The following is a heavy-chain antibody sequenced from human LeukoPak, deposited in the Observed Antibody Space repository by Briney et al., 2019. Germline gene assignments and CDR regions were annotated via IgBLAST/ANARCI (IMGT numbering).Heavy chain of an antibody. D-gene: IGHD2-2*01. CDR3: ARVRGYCSSTSCYRVYYLDY. Sequence: ASVQVSCKPSGYTLTSYDIIWMPQATGQGLPWMGWVNPKSGNTGYAQKFQGRVTMSRDTSISTAYMELSSLRSEDTAVYYCARVRGYCSSTSCYRVYYLDYWGQGTLVTVSS. CDR2: VNPKSGNT. J-gene: IGHJ4*02. V-gene: IGHV1-8*01. CDR1: GYTLTSYD.